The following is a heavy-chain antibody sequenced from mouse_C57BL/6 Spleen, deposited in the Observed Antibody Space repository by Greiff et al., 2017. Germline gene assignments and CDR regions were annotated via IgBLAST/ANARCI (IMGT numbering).Heavy chain of an antibody. CDR2: IWSGGST. CDR3: ARYSNCGGFAY. V-gene: IGHV2-2*01. Sequence: QVQLQQSGPGLVQPSQSLSITCTVSGFSLTSYGVHWVRQSPGKGLEWLGVIWSGGSTDYNAAFISRLSISKDNSKSQVFFKMNSLQADDTAIYYCARYSNCGGFAYWGQGTLVTVSA. CDR1: GFSLTSYG. J-gene: IGHJ3*01. D-gene: IGHD2-5*01.